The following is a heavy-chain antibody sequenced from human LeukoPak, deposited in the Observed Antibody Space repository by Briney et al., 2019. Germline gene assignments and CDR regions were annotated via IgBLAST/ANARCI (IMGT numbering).Heavy chain of an antibody. CDR1: GVSISSYY. J-gene: IGHJ3*02. D-gene: IGHD3-16*02. CDR3: ARDMGPYDYVWGSYRLYAFDI. V-gene: IGHV3-53*01. Sequence: ETLSLTCTVSGVSISSYYWSWVRQAPGKGLEWVSVIYSGGSTYYADSVKGRFTISRDNSKNTLYLQMNSLRAEDTAVYYCARDMGPYDYVWGSYRLYAFDIWGQGTMVTVSS. CDR2: IYSGGST.